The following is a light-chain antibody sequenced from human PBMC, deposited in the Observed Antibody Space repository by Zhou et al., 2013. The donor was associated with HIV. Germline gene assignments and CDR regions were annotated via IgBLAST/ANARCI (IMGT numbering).Light chain of an antibody. Sequence: EIVLTQSPGTLSLSPGERVTLSCRASQSVSSSYLAWYQQKPGQAPRLVIYGASSRATGIPDRFSGSGSGTDFTLTISRLEPEDFAVYYCQQYDSWWTFGQGTKVKSN. V-gene: IGKV3-20*01. J-gene: IGKJ1*01. CDR1: QSVSSSY. CDR3: QQYDSWWT. CDR2: GAS.